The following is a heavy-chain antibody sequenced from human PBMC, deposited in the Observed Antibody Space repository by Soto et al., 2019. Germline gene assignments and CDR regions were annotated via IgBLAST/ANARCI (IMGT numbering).Heavy chain of an antibody. CDR1: GYSFMKYG. D-gene: IGHD2-2*01. Sequence: ASVKVSCKGFGYSFMKYGINWVRQALGQGLEWVGWISPYSGYTHSAQKFHGRLTLTTDTAASTAYMELRILRSADTALYYCAREASVLIPAAQPSRFDSWGQGTLVTVS. CDR2: ISPYSGYT. V-gene: IGHV1-18*01. J-gene: IGHJ4*02. CDR3: AREASVLIPAAQPSRFDS.